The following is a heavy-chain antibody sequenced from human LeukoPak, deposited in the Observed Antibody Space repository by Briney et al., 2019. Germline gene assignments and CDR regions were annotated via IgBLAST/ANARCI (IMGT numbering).Heavy chain of an antibody. J-gene: IGHJ4*02. Sequence: PSETLSLTCTVSGASIRRNNYYWGWIRQPPGKGLEWIGTIYSSVSTYYNPSLKSRVTISVDTSKNQFSLMLTSVTAADTAVFYCVCGSGYFFDYWGQGTLVTVSS. D-gene: IGHD1-14*01. V-gene: IGHV4-39*01. CDR3: VCGSGYFFDY. CDR2: IYSSVST. CDR1: GASIRRNNYY.